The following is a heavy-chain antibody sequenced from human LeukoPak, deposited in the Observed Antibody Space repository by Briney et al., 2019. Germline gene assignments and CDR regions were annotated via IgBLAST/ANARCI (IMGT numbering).Heavy chain of an antibody. D-gene: IGHD6-19*01. CDR3: ARVHLEWLVLGYFQH. V-gene: IGHV3-15*01. CDR1: GFTFSNAW. Sequence: PGGSLRLSCAASGFTFSNAWMSWVRQAPGKGLEWVGRIKSKTDGGTTDYAAPVKGRFTISRDDSKNTLYLQMNSLRAEDTAVYYCARVHLEWLVLGYFQHWGQGTLVTVSS. CDR2: IKSKTDGGTT. J-gene: IGHJ1*01.